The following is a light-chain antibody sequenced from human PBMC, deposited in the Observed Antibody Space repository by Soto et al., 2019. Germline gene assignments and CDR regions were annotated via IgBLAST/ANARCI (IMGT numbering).Light chain of an antibody. CDR1: SSNVGGNP. Sequence: QSVLTQPPSASGTPGQRVTISCSGSSSNVGGNPVNWYQHVPTTAPKLLIYTNTQRPSGVPDRFSGSKSGTSASLAISGLQSEDEADYYCASWDDSLNGPVFGTGTMVTVL. CDR3: ASWDDSLNGPV. CDR2: TNT. V-gene: IGLV1-44*01. J-gene: IGLJ1*01.